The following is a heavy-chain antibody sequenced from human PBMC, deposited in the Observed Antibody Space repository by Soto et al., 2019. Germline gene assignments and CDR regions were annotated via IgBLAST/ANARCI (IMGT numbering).Heavy chain of an antibody. V-gene: IGHV3-15*07. CDR1: YFTFSNAW. Sequence: SLRVSCSASYFTFSNAWMELVLETPLKLLELFCRIKSKTDGGTTDYAAPVKGRFTISRDDSKNTLYLQMSSLKIEDTAVYYCATSMRWATGDLRLLGEFDYYYGVEVWGQGSTVTVSS. J-gene: IGHJ6*02. CDR3: ATSMRWATGDLRLLGEFDYYYGVEV. D-gene: IGHD3-16*01. CDR2: IKSKTDGGTT.